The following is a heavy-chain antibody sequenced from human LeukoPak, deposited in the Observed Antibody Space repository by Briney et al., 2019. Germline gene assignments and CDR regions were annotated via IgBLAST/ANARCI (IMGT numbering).Heavy chain of an antibody. CDR2: ISSSSSYI. J-gene: IGHJ6*02. V-gene: IGHV3-21*01. Sequence: PGGSLGLSCAASGFTFSSYSMNWVRQAPGKGLEWVSSISSSSSYIYYADSVKGRFTISRDNAKNSLYLQMNSLRAEDTAVYYCASFNWNYGYYGMDVWGQGTTVTVSS. CDR1: GFTFSSYS. CDR3: ASFNWNYGYYGMDV. D-gene: IGHD1-7*01.